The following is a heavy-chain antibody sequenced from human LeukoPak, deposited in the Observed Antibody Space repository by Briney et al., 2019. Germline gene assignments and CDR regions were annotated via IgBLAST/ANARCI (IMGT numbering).Heavy chain of an antibody. V-gene: IGHV4-59*08. Sequence: SETLSLTCTVSGGSISSYYWSWIRQPPGKGLEWIGYIYYSGSTNYNPSLKSRVTISVDTSKNQFSLKLSSVTAADTAVYYCARGPSITMVRGGQWYYYMDVWGKGTTVTISS. CDR1: GGSISSYY. CDR2: IYYSGST. CDR3: ARGPSITMVRGGQWYYYMDV. J-gene: IGHJ6*03. D-gene: IGHD3-10*01.